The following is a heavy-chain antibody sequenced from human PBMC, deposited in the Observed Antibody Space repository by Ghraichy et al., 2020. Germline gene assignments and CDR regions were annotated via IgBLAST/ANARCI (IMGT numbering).Heavy chain of an antibody. D-gene: IGHD1-1*01. CDR3: ARGDHHWNDGLPLDT. J-gene: IGHJ3*01. CDR2: IRGDGSGT. Sequence: GGSLRLSCAADGFSFSRHWMHWVRQAPGKGLVWVSRIRGDGSGTDYAASVKGRFTISRDNAQNTLYLQMDSLRDDDSAVYFCARGDHHWNDGLPLDTWGQGTRVIASS. CDR1: GFSFSRHW. V-gene: IGHV3-74*01.